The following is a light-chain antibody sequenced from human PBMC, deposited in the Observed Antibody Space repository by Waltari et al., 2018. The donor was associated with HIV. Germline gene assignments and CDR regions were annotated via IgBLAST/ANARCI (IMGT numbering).Light chain of an antibody. Sequence: QAVVTQEPSLTVSPGGTVTLTRGSSTGPVASGHPPYWFQHKSGQAPRTLIYDTSNKHSWTPARFSGSLLGGKAALTLSGAQPEDEADYFCLLSYAGARPVVFGGGTKLTVL. J-gene: IGLJ2*01. V-gene: IGLV7-46*01. CDR1: TGPVASGHP. CDR3: LLSYAGARPVV. CDR2: DTS.